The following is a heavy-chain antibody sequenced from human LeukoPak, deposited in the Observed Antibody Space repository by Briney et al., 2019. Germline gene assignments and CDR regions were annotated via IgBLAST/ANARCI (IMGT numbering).Heavy chain of an antibody. CDR1: GFTFSSYW. CDR2: IASDGSST. Sequence: GGSLRLSCAASGFTFSSYWMNWVRQAPGKGLVWVSRIASDGSSTTYADSVEGRFSISRDNAKNTLYPQMNSLRVEDTAVYYCARGRPHGNDYWGQGTLVTVSS. CDR3: ARGRPHGNDY. J-gene: IGHJ4*02. V-gene: IGHV3-74*01. D-gene: IGHD4-23*01.